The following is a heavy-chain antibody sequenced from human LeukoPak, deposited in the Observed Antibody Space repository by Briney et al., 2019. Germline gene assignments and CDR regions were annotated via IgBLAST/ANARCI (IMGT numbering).Heavy chain of an antibody. V-gene: IGHV1-69*05. Sequence: SXVKVSCKASGGTFSSYAISWVRQAPGQGLEWMGRIIPIFGTAKYAQKFQVIVTITTAESTSTAYMELSSLRSEDTAVYYCASRDSSGWYGIGYWGQGTLVTVSS. CDR3: ASRDSSGWYGIGY. D-gene: IGHD6-19*01. CDR2: IIPIFGTA. CDR1: GGTFSSYA. J-gene: IGHJ4*02.